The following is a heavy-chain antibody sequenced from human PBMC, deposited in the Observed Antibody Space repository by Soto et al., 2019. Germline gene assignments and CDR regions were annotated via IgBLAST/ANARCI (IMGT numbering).Heavy chain of an antibody. CDR2: INQSGST. CDR3: ARTYSSSWSPFEY. Sequence: QVQLQQWGAGLLKPSETLSLTCAVYGGSFSGYYWSWIRQPPGKGLEWIGEINQSGSTNYNPSLKSRVTISVDTSKNQFPLKLSSVTAADTAVYYCARTYSSSWSPFEYWGQGTLVTVSS. CDR1: GGSFSGYY. V-gene: IGHV4-34*01. D-gene: IGHD6-13*01. J-gene: IGHJ4*02.